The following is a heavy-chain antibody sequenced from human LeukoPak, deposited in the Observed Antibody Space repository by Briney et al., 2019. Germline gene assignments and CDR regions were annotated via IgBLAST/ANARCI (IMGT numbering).Heavy chain of an antibody. CDR2: IYYSGST. V-gene: IGHV4-59*08. CDR1: GGSISIYY. D-gene: IGHD1-1*01. J-gene: IGHJ6*03. Sequence: SETLSLTCTVSGGSISIYYWSWIRQPPGKGLEWIGYIYYSGSTNYNPSLTSRVTISVDTSKNQFSLKLSSVTAADTAVYYCARNSYNWNFRYYYYYMDVWGKGTTVTVSS. CDR3: ARNSYNWNFRYYYYYMDV.